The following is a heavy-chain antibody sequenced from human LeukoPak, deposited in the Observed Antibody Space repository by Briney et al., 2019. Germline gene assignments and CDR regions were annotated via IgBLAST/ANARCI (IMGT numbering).Heavy chain of an antibody. J-gene: IGHJ4*02. CDR1: GYSISSGYY. Sequence: SETLSLTCTVSGYSISSGYYWGWIRQPPGKGLEWIGSIYYSGSTYYNPSLKSRVTISVDTSKNQFSLKLSSVTAADTAVYYCARGWIGGDYWGQGTLVTVSS. D-gene: IGHD4-23*01. V-gene: IGHV4-38-2*02. CDR3: ARGWIGGDY. CDR2: IYYSGST.